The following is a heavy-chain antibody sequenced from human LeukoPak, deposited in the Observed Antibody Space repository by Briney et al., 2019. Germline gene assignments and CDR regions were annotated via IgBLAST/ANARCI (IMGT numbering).Heavy chain of an antibody. CDR1: GDSISSYY. D-gene: IGHD3-10*01. V-gene: IGHV4-4*07. CDR2: FHITGST. Sequence: PSETLSLTCTVSGDSISSYYWSWIRQPAGKGLEWIGRFHITGSTTYNPSLKSRVSISVAASRDQFSLKLRSVTAADTAVYYCASMSQPSGSFDLWGQGTLVTVSS. CDR3: ASMSQPSGSFDL. J-gene: IGHJ4*02.